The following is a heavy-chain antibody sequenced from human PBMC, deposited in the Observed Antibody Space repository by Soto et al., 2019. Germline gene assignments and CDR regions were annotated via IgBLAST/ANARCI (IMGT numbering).Heavy chain of an antibody. V-gene: IGHV1-8*02. CDR2: IHPSGNT. Sequence: ASVKVSCKASGYKFTTYFIHWVRPAPGQGLEWMGMIHPSGNTGYAQKFQGRVTMTRNTSISTAYMELSSLRSEDTAVYYCARSTHQWLPHGMDGWGQGTTVTVS. CDR3: ARSTHQWLPHGMDG. CDR1: GYKFTTYF. J-gene: IGHJ6*02. D-gene: IGHD6-19*01.